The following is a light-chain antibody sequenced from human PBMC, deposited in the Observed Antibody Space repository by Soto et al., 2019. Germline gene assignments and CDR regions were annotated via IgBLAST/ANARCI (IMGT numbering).Light chain of an antibody. Sequence: DIQMTQSSSYLSASVGDRVTITCRASQSISSYLNWYQQKPGKAPKLLIYAASSLQSGVPSRFSGSGSGTDFTLTISSLELEDFAVYYCQQRSNWPPVTFGQGTRLE. J-gene: IGKJ5*01. CDR2: AAS. CDR1: QSISSY. V-gene: IGKV1-39*01. CDR3: QQRSNWPPVT.